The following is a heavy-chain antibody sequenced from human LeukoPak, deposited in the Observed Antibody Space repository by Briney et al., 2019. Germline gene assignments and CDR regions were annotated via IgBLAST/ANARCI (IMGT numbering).Heavy chain of an antibody. V-gene: IGHV1-2*02. CDR1: GYTFTGDY. Sequence: ASVTVSCKASGYTFTGDYMHWVRQAPGQGLEWMGWINPNSGGTNYAQKFQGRVTTTRDTSISTAYMELSRLRSDDTAVYYCARDLGGNSVGYWGQGTLVTVSS. CDR3: ARDLGGNSVGY. J-gene: IGHJ4*02. CDR2: INPNSGGT. D-gene: IGHD4-23*01.